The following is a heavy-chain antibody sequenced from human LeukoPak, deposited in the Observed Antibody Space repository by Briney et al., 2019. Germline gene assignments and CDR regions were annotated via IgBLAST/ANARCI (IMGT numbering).Heavy chain of an antibody. CDR1: GFTFADYL. CDR3: AKPATSILIYFDS. V-gene: IGHV3-49*03. D-gene: IGHD2-2*01. CDR2: IRSKTYGGTT. Sequence: GSLRLSCTASGFTFADYLMSWFRQAPGKGLEWVGFIRSKTYGGTTEYAASVKGRFTISRDDSKRIAYLQMNSLETEDTAVYYCAKPATSILIYFDSWGQGILVTVSS. J-gene: IGHJ4*02.